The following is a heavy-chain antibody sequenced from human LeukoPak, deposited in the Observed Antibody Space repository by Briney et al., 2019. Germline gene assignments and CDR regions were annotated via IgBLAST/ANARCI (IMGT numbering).Heavy chain of an antibody. D-gene: IGHD4-11*01. V-gene: IGHV1-69*05. CDR1: GGTFSSYA. CDR2: IIPIFGTA. Sequence: ASVKVSCKASGGTFSSYAISWVRQAPGQGLEWMGGIIPIFGTANYAQKFQGRVTITTDESTSTAYMELSSLRSEDTAVYYCARDLTHDYSDYVWGQGTLVTVPS. J-gene: IGHJ4*02. CDR3: ARDLTHDYSDYV.